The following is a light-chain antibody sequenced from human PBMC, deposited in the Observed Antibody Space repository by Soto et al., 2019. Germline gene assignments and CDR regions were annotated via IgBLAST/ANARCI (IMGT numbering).Light chain of an antibody. CDR2: EVS. J-gene: IGLJ1*01. V-gene: IGLV2-18*02. Sequence: QSALTQPPSVSGSPGQSVTISCTGTSSDVGSYNRVSWYQHPPGTAPKLMIYEVSNRPSWVPDRFSGSKSGNTASLTISGLQAEDEADYYCSSYTSSSTYVFGTGTKLTVL. CDR3: SSYTSSSTYV. CDR1: SSDVGSYNR.